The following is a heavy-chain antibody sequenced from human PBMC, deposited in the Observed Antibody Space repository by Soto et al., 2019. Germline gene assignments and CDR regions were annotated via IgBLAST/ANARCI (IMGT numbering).Heavy chain of an antibody. CDR2: ISAYNGNT. J-gene: IGHJ6*02. D-gene: IGHD2-2*01. Sequence: GASVKVSCKASGYAFTSYGISWVRQAPGQGLEWMGWISAYNGNTNYAQKLQGRVTMTTDTSTSTAYMELRSLRSDDTAVYYCARVTVPAATGGYYYYYYGMDVWGQGTTVTVSS. CDR1: GYAFTSYG. CDR3: ARVTVPAATGGYYYYYYGMDV. V-gene: IGHV1-18*04.